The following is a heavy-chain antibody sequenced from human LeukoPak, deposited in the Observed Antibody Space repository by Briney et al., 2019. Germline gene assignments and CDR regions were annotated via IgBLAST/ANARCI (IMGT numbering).Heavy chain of an antibody. V-gene: IGHV4-31*03. Sequence: SETLSLTCTVSGGSISSGGYYWSWIRQHPGKGLEWIGYIYYSGSTYYNPSLKSRVTISVDTSKNQFSLKLSSVTAADTAVYYCARDRAGIAAAGKKNWFDPWGQGTLVTVSS. CDR1: GGSISSGGYY. D-gene: IGHD6-13*01. CDR3: ARDRAGIAAAGKKNWFDP. J-gene: IGHJ5*02. CDR2: IYYSGST.